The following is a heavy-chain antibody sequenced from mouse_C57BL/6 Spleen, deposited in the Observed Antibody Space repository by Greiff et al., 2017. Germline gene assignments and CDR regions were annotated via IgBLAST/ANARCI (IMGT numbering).Heavy chain of an antibody. D-gene: IGHD5-1-1*01. CDR2: ISTGSSFI. CDR1: GFTFSNYG. CDR3: ATTQIDY. Sequence: EVKLMESGGGLVKPGGSLKLSCAASGFTFSNYGMHWVRQTPEKGLEWVAYISTGSSFIYYADTVKGRFTISTDNAKNTLFLQMTSLRSEDTAIYYCATTQIDYWGQGTTLTVSS. J-gene: IGHJ2*01. V-gene: IGHV5-17*01.